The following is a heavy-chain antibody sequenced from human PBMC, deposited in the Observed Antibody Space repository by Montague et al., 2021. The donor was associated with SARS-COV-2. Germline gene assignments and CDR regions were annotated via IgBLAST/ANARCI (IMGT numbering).Heavy chain of an antibody. CDR1: GFIFSSFA. CDR3: AKDMWDLYYFDY. D-gene: IGHD1-26*01. V-gene: IGHV3-23*01. Sequence: SLRLSCAASGFIFSSFAMSWVRQAPGKGLEWVSAVRSSGGSPNYADSVKGRFTIYRDNTNNMLYLQMNGLRAEDTAVYYCAKDMWDLYYFDYWGRGTLVTVSS. CDR2: VRSSGGSP. J-gene: IGHJ4*02.